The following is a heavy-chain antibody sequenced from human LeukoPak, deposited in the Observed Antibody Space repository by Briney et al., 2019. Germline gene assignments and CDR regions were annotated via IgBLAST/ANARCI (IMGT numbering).Heavy chain of an antibody. CDR3: ASTADDSSGYTAFDI. D-gene: IGHD3-22*01. Sequence: KPSETLSLTCAVYGGSFSGYYWSWIRQPPGKGLEWIGEINHSGSTNYNPSLKSRVTISVDASKNQFSLKLSSVTAADTAVYYCASTADDSSGYTAFDIWGQGTMVTVSS. CDR1: GGSFSGYY. J-gene: IGHJ3*02. V-gene: IGHV4-34*01. CDR2: INHSGST.